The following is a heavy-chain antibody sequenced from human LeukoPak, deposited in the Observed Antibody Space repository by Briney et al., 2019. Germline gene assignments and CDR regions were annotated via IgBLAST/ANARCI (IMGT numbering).Heavy chain of an antibody. V-gene: IGHV4-59*01. D-gene: IGHD7-27*01. CDR1: GGSISSYY. Sequence: PSETLSLTCTVSGGSISSYYWSWIRQPPGKGLEWIGYIYYSGSTNYNPSLKSRVTISVDTSKNQFSLKLSSVTAADTAVYYCARAYWGSEWYFDLWGRGTLVTVSS. CDR2: IYYSGST. CDR3: ARAYWGSEWYFDL. J-gene: IGHJ2*01.